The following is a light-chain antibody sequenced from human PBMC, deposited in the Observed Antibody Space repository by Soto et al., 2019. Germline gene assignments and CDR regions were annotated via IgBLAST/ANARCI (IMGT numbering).Light chain of an antibody. CDR2: EVS. CDR3: SSYTSSDTWV. CDR1: SSDVGGYNY. Sequence: QSVLTQPASVSGSPGQSITISCTGTSSDVGGYNYVSWYQQHPGKAPKLMIYEVSNRPSGVSNRFSGSKSGNTASLTISGLQAEDEADYCCSSYTSSDTWVFGGGTKVTVL. J-gene: IGLJ3*02. V-gene: IGLV2-14*01.